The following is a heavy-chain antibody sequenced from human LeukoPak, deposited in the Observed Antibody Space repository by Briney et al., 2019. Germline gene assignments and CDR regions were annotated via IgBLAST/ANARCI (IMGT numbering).Heavy chain of an antibody. CDR3: ARGGVYSSGWYVDY. CDR1: EFTFSSYT. V-gene: IGHV3-21*01. D-gene: IGHD6-19*01. CDR2: ISSSSSYI. Sequence: GGALRLSCAASEFTFSSYTMNWVRQAPGKELEGVSSISSSSSYIYYADSVKGRFTISKNNAKNSLYLQMNSLRAEDTAVYYCARGGVYSSGWYVDYWGQGTLVTVSS. J-gene: IGHJ4*02.